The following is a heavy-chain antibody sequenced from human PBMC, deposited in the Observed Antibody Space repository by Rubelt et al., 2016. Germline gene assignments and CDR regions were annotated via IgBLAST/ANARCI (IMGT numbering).Heavy chain of an antibody. CDR2: VNPRGDTA. V-gene: IGHV3-23*04. CDR1: GFTFDDYA. CDR3: DVGC. D-gene: IGHD6-19*01. Sequence: EVQLVESGGGLVQPGRSLRLSCAASGFTFDDYAMHWVRQAPGKGLEWVSIVNPRGDTAYYADSGKGRVTISRDNSKNTLYLQMNSLAADDTAVYYWDVGCWGQGTLVP. J-gene: IGHJ4*02.